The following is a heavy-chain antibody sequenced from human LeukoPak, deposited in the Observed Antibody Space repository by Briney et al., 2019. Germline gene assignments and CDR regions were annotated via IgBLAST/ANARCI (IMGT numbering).Heavy chain of an antibody. J-gene: IGHJ6*03. CDR1: GGSISSYY. D-gene: IGHD2-2*02. CDR2: IYTSGST. CDR3: ARDIVVVSAAISILDYYMDV. Sequence: PSETLSLTCTVSGGSISSYYWSWIRQPAGKGLEWIGRIYTSGSTNYNPSLKSRVTMSVDTSKNQFSLKLSSVTAADTAVYYCARDIVVVSAAISILDYYMDVWGKGTTVTVSS. V-gene: IGHV4-4*07.